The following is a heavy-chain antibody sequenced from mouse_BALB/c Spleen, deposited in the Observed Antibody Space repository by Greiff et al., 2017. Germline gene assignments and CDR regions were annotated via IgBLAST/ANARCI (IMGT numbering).Heavy chain of an antibody. CDR3: ARRSYGNYGEDY. CDR1: GFTFSSYT. D-gene: IGHD2-1*01. CDR2: ISNGGGST. J-gene: IGHJ4*01. V-gene: IGHV5-12-2*01. Sequence: EVQLQESGGGLVQPGGSLKLSCAASGFTFSSYTMSWVRQTPEKRLEWVAYISNGGGSTYYPDTVKGRFTISRDNAKNTLYLQMSSLKSEDTAMYYCARRSYGNYGEDYWGQGTSVTVSS.